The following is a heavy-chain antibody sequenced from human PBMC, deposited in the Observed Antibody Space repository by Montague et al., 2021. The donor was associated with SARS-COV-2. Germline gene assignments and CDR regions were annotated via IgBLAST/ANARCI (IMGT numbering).Heavy chain of an antibody. D-gene: IGHD3-16*01. Sequence: SETLSLTCTVSGGFINGDYWSWIRQPSGKGLEWIGYIYYRGSTNYNPSLKSRVTISVDTSKNQFSLKLISVTAADTAVYYCARLRQGEDHFDYWGRGTLVTVSS. J-gene: IGHJ4*02. CDR2: IYYRGST. CDR1: GGFINGDY. CDR3: ARLRQGEDHFDY. V-gene: IGHV4-59*01.